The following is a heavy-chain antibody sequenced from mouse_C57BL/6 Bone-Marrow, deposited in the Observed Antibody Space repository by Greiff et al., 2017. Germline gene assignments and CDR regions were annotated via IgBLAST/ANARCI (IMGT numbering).Heavy chain of an antibody. CDR2: IYPGDGDT. J-gene: IGHJ3*01. V-gene: IGHV1-80*01. CDR1: GYAFSSYW. CDR3: ARTLRRETGFAY. D-gene: IGHD2-12*01. Sequence: QVQLQQSGAELVNPGASVKISCKASGYAFSSYWMNWVKQRPGKGLEWIGQIYPGDGDTNYNGKFKGKATLTADKSSSTAYMQLSSLTSEDSAVYFCARTLRRETGFAYWGQGTLVTVSA.